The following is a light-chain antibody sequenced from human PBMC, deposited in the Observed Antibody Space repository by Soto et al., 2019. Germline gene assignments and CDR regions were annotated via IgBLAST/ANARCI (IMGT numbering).Light chain of an antibody. Sequence: QSALTQPPSASGSPGQSVTISCTGTSSDVAGSDYVSWYQQHPGKAPKLIIYEVTKRPAGVPDRFSGSKSGNTASLPVSGLQADDESYYYCSSFARGDNPHVLFGGGTKLTVL. CDR1: SSDVAGSDY. V-gene: IGLV2-8*01. CDR3: SSFARGDNPHVL. J-gene: IGLJ2*01. CDR2: EVT.